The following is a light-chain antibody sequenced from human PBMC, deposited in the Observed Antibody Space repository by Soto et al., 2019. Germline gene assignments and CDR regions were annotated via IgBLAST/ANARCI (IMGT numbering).Light chain of an antibody. V-gene: IGLV2-11*01. Sequence: QSVLTHPRSVSGSPGQSVTISCSGTSIDVDDYVSWYQQHPGKAPKVIIYDVTERPSGVPDRFSGSKSGNAASLTVSGLQAEDEADYYCCAHVGSSTYVFGSGTKVT. CDR1: SIDVDDY. CDR3: CAHVGSSTYV. J-gene: IGLJ1*01. CDR2: DVT.